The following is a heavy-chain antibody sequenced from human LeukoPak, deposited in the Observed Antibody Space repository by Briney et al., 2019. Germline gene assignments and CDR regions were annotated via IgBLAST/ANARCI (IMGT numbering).Heavy chain of an antibody. CDR2: MYSRGST. V-gene: IGHV4-4*08. CDR1: GGSISSYS. D-gene: IGHD2-2*01. J-gene: IGHJ4*02. Sequence: PSETLSLTCTVSGGSISSYSWSWMRQPPGKGLEWIGYMYSRGSTNDNPSLKSRVTISRDTPKNQFSLKLSSVTAADTAVYYCAKNTHAYAEIFDYWGQGTLVTVSS. CDR3: AKNTHAYAEIFDY.